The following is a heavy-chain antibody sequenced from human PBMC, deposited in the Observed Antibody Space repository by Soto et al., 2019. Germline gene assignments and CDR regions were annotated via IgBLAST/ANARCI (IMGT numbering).Heavy chain of an antibody. J-gene: IGHJ4*02. CDR2: IYYSGST. D-gene: IGHD3-10*01. V-gene: IGHV4-31*03. Sequence: QVQLQESGPGLVKPSQTLSLTCTVSGGSISSGGYYWSWIRQHPGKGLERIGYIYYSGSTYYNPSLNSRVTISVDTSTNKFSLKLSSVTAADTAVYYCASYLWFGELLYYFDYWGQGPLVTVSS. CDR3: ASYLWFGELLYYFDY. CDR1: GGSISSGGYY.